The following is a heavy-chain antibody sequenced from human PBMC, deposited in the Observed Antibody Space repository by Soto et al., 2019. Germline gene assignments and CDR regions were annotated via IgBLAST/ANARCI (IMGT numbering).Heavy chain of an antibody. CDR2: IYYGGST. Sequence: SETLSLTCTVSGGSISPYYWSWIRQPPGKGLEWIGDIYYGGSTHYNPSLKSRITISVDTSKNQFSLKLSSVTAADTAVYYWVRGGVMSGDFDYWGQGTLVTVSS. J-gene: IGHJ4*02. D-gene: IGHD3-16*01. V-gene: IGHV4-59*08. CDR1: GGSISPYY. CDR3: VRGGVMSGDFDY.